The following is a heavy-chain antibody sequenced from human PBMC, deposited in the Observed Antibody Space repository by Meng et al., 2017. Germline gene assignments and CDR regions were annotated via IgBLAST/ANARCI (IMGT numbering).Heavy chain of an antibody. J-gene: IGHJ4*02. Sequence: QVQLQQWCAWMLKPSEALSPTCAAYGWSFSGYYWSWIRQPPGKGLEWIGEINHSGSTNYNPSLKSRVTISVDTSKNQFSLKLSSVTAADTAVYYCARGSMFGATVTKIDYWGQGTLVTVSS. V-gene: IGHV4-34*01. CDR1: GWSFSGYY. CDR3: ARGSMFGATVTKIDY. CDR2: INHSGST. D-gene: IGHD4-17*01.